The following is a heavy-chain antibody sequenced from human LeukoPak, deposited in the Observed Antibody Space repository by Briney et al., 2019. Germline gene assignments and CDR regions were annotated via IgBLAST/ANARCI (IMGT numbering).Heavy chain of an antibody. V-gene: IGHV3-7*04. CDR1: GFTFSSYW. Sequence: GGSLRLSCEASGFTFSSYWMSWVRQAPGKGLEWVANIKQDGSEKYYVDSVKGRFTISRDKANNSLYLQMNNLGAHDTAVYYCARDGPPTGDWFDPWGQGTLVTVSS. D-gene: IGHD4-17*01. J-gene: IGHJ5*02. CDR3: ARDGPPTGDWFDP. CDR2: IKQDGSEK.